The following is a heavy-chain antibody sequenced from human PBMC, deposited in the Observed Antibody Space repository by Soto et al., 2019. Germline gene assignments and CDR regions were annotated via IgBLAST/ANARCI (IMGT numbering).Heavy chain of an antibody. CDR2: IYYSGST. CDR1: GGSISSSSYY. J-gene: IGHJ4*02. D-gene: IGHD4-17*01. CDR3: ARHVSLTVTTDY. Sequence: SETLSLTCTVSGGSISSSSYYWGWIRQPPGKGLEWIGSIYYSGSTYYNPSLKSRVTISVDTSKNQFSLKLSPVTAAYTAVYYCARHVSLTVTTDYWGQGTLVTVSS. V-gene: IGHV4-39*01.